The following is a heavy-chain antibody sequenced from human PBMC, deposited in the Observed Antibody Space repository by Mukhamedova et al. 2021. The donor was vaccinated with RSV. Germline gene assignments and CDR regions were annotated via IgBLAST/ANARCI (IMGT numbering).Heavy chain of an antibody. CDR3: AQGLRDLDA. J-gene: IGHJ6*02. CDR2: ISGSGAGT. V-gene: IGHV3-23*01. Sequence: VRQAPGKGLEWVSSISGSGAGTYYVDSVQGRFRISRDNSNNTLYLQVDSLRAEDTAVYYFAQGLRDLDAWGQGTTVTVS.